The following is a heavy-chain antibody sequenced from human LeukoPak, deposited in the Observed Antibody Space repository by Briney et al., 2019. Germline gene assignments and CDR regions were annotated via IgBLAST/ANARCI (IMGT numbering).Heavy chain of an antibody. J-gene: IGHJ4*02. D-gene: IGHD3-16*01. CDR3: ARSGGEIRSDIDY. CDR2: IYYSGST. Sequence: SETLSLTCTVSGGSISSYYWSWIRQPPGKGLEWIGYIYYSGSTNYNPSLKSRVTISVDTSKNQFSLKLSSVTAADTAVYYRARSGGEIRSDIDYWGQGTLVTVSS. V-gene: IGHV4-59*01. CDR1: GGSISSYY.